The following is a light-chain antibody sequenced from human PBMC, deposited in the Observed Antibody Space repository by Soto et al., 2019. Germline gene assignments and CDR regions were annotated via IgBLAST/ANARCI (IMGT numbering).Light chain of an antibody. CDR3: QQSYSIPPVT. J-gene: IGKJ4*01. V-gene: IGKV1-39*01. CDR2: TTS. CDR1: QDIRSD. Sequence: DIVMTQSPDSLAVSLGERATITCRASQDIRSDLNWYQQKPGRAPKLLIYTTSTLESGVPSRFSGSGSGTDFTLTISSLQPEDFATYYCQQSYSIPPVTFGGGTKVDIK.